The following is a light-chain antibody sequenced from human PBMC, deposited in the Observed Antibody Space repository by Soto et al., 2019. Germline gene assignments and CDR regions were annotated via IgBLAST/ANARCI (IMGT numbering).Light chain of an antibody. CDR3: QSYETTLGGRLL. Sequence: QSVLTQPPSVSGAPGQRVTISCTGSSSNIGAGYDVHWYQQLPGTAPRLLIYGNNNRPAGVPDRFSGSKSGTSASLAITGLQAEDEASYYCQSYETTLGGRLLFGGGTKLTVL. J-gene: IGLJ2*01. V-gene: IGLV1-40*01. CDR2: GNN. CDR1: SSNIGAGYD.